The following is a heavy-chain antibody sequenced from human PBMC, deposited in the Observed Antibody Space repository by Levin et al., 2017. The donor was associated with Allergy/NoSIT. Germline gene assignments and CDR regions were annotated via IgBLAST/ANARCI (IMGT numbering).Heavy chain of an antibody. V-gene: IGHV4-39*01. CDR2: IYYSGST. CDR3: ASYCSSTSCYVGFDY. D-gene: IGHD2-2*01. Sequence: ASETLSLTCTVSGGSISSSSYYWGWIRQPPGKGLEWIGSIYYSGSTYYNPSLKSRVTISVDTSKNQFSLKLSSVTAADTAVYYCASYCSSTSCYVGFDYWGQGTLVTVSS. CDR1: GGSISSSSYY. J-gene: IGHJ4*02.